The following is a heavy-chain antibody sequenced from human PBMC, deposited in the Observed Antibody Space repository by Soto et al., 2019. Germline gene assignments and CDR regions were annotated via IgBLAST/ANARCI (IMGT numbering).Heavy chain of an antibody. Sequence: QVQLVQSGAEVKKPGASVKVSCKASGYTFTSYAMHWVRQAPGQRLEWMGWINAGNGNTKYSQKFQGRVTITRDTSASTSYMGLSSPGAEDTAEYYCANEYYDSSGYYPPALLFDYGGQRTLVTVSP. J-gene: IGHJ4*02. CDR3: ANEYYDSSGYYPPALLFDY. D-gene: IGHD3-22*01. V-gene: IGHV1-3*01. CDR1: GYTFTSYA. CDR2: INAGNGNT.